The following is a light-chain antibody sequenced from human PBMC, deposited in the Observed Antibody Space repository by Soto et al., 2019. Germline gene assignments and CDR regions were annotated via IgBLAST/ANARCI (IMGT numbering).Light chain of an antibody. CDR2: YDS. J-gene: IGLJ2*01. CDR3: QVWDSSSDMV. V-gene: IGLV3-21*04. CDR1: NIGSKS. Sequence: SYELTQPPSVSVAPGKTARITCGGNNIGSKSVHWYQQKPGQAPGLVIYYDSDRPSGIPERFSGSHSGNTATLTISRDEDGDEPDYYCQVWDSSSDMVFGEGTKSSVL.